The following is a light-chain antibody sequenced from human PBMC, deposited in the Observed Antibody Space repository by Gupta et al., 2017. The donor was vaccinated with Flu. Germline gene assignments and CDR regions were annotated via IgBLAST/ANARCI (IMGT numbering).Light chain of an antibody. Sequence: ATLSVSPGERATISCGASQSVSSSYLSWYQQQPGPATRLLNYDASSRATGIPARCSGSGSGTDFILTISRLEPEDFAVYYCQQYGRSPRTFGQGTKVEIK. CDR1: QSVSSSY. J-gene: IGKJ1*01. CDR2: DAS. CDR3: QQYGRSPRT. V-gene: IGKV3D-20*01.